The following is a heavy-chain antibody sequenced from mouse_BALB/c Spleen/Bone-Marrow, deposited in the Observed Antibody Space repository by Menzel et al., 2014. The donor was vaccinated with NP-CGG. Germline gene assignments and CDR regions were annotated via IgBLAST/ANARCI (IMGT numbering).Heavy chain of an antibody. CDR1: GFTFSSCA. CDR2: ITSGGST. Sequence: EVKLMESGGGLVKPGESLKLSCAASGFTFSSCAMSWVRQTPEKRLEWVASITSGGSTYYPDSVKGRFTISRNNARNILYLQMSSLRSEDTAIYYCARGLLLRADWYFDVWGAGTTVTVSS. J-gene: IGHJ1*01. D-gene: IGHD1-1*01. CDR3: ARGLLLRADWYFDV. V-gene: IGHV5-6-5*01.